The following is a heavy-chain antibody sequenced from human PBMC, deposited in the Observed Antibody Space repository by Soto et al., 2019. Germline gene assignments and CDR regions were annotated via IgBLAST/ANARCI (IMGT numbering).Heavy chain of an antibody. D-gene: IGHD2-21*01. CDR3: ARLANIFDFDN. Sequence: SGIRQPAGKGLEWIGRIYTIGSINYNPSLKSVVTMSVDTSKIQFSLKLSSVTAADTAVYYCARLANIFDFDNWGHGTLLTVSS. V-gene: IGHV4-4*07. J-gene: IGHJ4*01. CDR2: IYTIGSI.